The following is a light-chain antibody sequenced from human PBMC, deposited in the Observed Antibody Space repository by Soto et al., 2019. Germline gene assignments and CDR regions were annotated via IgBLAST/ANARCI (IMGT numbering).Light chain of an antibody. CDR3: QQFNNYPLT. V-gene: IGKV1D-13*01. CDR1: QGISSA. Sequence: AIQLTQSPSSLSASLGDRVTITWRASQGISSALAWYQQKPGKAPKLLIYDASSLESGVPSRFSGSGYGTDFNLTISSLQTEDFATYYCQQFNNYPLTFGGGTKVDIK. CDR2: DAS. J-gene: IGKJ4*01.